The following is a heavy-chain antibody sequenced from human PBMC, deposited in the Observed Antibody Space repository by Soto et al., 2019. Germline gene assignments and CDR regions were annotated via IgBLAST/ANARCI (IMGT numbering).Heavy chain of an antibody. D-gene: IGHD5-12*01. V-gene: IGHV1-18*01. J-gene: IGHJ5*02. CDR3: ARHHGPTTSENWFDP. Sequence: ASVKVSCKASGYTFFTYDISWVRQAPGQGLEWMGWVSTYSGDTKYAQKFQGRVTMTTDTSTTTAYLELRSLRSDDTAVYYCARHHGPTTSENWFDPWGQGTLVTVSS. CDR2: VSTYSGDT. CDR1: GYTFFTYD.